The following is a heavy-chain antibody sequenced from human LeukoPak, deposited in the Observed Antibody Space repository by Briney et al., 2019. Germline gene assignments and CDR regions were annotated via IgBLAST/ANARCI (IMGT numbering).Heavy chain of an antibody. J-gene: IGHJ6*03. CDR1: GYTFTGYY. D-gene: IGHD2-2*01. V-gene: IGHV1-2*02. CDR3: ARELGIGGVPAAMSYMDV. CDR2: INPNSGGT. Sequence: ASVKVSCKASGYTFTGYYMHWVRQAPGQGLEWMGWINPNSGGTNYAQKFQGRVTMTRDKSISTAYMELSRLRSDDPAVYYCARELGIGGVPAAMSYMDVWGKGTTVTVSS.